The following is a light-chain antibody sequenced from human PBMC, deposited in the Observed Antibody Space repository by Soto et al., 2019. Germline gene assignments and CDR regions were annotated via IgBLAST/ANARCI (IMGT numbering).Light chain of an antibody. CDR3: QQSYSTPPWT. CDR1: QSISSY. J-gene: IGKJ1*01. V-gene: IGKV1-39*01. Sequence: DIQMTQSPSSLSASVGDRVTITCRASQSISSYLNWYQQKPGKAPKILIYAASSLQSGVPSRFSGSGSGTDFTLAISSLQPEDFPTYYCQQSYSTPPWTLGQGTKVEIK. CDR2: AAS.